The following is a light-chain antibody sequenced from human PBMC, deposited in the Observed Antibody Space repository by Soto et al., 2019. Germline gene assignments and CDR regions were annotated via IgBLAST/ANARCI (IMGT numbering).Light chain of an antibody. CDR3: QQYNSYRT. CDR1: QSISIW. V-gene: IGKV1-5*01. J-gene: IGKJ1*01. CDR2: DAS. Sequence: DIQMTQSPSTLSASVGGGVTITCRARQSISIWLAWYQQKPGKAPKLLIYDASILESGVPSRFSGSGSGTEFTLTISSLQPDDFATYYCQQYNSYRTFGQGTKVDIK.